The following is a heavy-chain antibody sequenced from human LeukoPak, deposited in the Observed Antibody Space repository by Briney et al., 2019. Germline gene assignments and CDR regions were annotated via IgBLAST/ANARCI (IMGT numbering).Heavy chain of an antibody. Sequence: GGSLRLSCAASGFTFSSYWMSWVRQAPGKGLERVANIKDDGTEKHYVDSLRGRFTISRDNSKDSLYLQINSLRAEATAVYYGARERLYGASALDYWGQGTVVTVSS. V-gene: IGHV3-7*01. CDR3: ARERLYGASALDY. D-gene: IGHD4-17*01. J-gene: IGHJ4*02. CDR1: GFTFSSYW. CDR2: IKDDGTEK.